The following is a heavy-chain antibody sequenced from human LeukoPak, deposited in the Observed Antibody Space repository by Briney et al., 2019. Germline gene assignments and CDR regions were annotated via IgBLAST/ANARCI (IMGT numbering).Heavy chain of an antibody. CDR3: ARSRYASAWYAFDI. J-gene: IGHJ3*02. D-gene: IGHD6-19*01. CDR2: ISYSGST. Sequence: SETLSLTCSVSGASVRSYYWSWTRQPPGKGLEWIGYISYSGSTNSKSSLKSRVTISVDTSKNQFSLKLNSVTAADTAVYYCARSRYASAWYAFDIWGQGTMVTVSS. CDR1: GASVRSYY. V-gene: IGHV4-59*08.